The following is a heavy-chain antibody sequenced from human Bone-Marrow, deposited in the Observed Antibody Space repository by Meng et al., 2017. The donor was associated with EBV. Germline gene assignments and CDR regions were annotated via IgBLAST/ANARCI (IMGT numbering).Heavy chain of an antibody. J-gene: IGHJ5*02. CDR3: ARGSMLRGVITWFGP. V-gene: IGHV4-34*01. CDR1: GGSFSGYY. D-gene: IGHD3-10*01. CDR2: IYYSGST. Sequence: GQVKQWGAGLLKPSETLSLTCAVYGGSFSGYYWSWIRQPPGKGLEWIGYIYYSGSTYYNPSLKSRVTISVDTSKNQFSLKLSSVTATDTAVYYCARGSMLRGVITWFGPWGQGTLVTVSS.